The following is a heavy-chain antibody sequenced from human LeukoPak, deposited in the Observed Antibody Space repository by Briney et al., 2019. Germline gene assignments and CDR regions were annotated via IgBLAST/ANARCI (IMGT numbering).Heavy chain of an antibody. D-gene: IGHD3-22*01. CDR1: GGSISSYY. J-gene: IGHJ4*02. CDR2: IYYSGST. Sequence: PSGTLSLTCTVSGGSISSYYWSWIRQPPGKGLEWIWYIYYSGSTNYNPSLKSRVTISVDTSKNQFSLKLSSVTAADTAVYYCASSDYYDSSGFRYWGQGTLVTVS. CDR3: ASSDYYDSSGFRY. V-gene: IGHV4-59*08.